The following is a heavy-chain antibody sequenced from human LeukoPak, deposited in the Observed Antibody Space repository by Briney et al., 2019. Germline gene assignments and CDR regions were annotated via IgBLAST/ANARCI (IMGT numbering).Heavy chain of an antibody. CDR2: IYTSGST. V-gene: IGHV4-4*07. Sequence: SETLSLTCTISGGSISTYYWSWIRQPAGKGLEWIGRIYTSGSTNYNPSLKSRVTMSVDTSKNQFSLKLSSVTAADTAVYYCARAMVGATMNWFDPWGQGTLVTVSS. CDR1: GGSISTYY. D-gene: IGHD1-26*01. CDR3: ARAMVGATMNWFDP. J-gene: IGHJ5*02.